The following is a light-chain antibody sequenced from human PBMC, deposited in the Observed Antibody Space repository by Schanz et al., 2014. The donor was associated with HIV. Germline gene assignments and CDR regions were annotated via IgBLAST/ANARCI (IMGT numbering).Light chain of an antibody. CDR2: LEGSGNY. CDR3: ATWDSNTLWV. J-gene: IGLJ3*02. Sequence: QPVLTQSPSASASLGASVKLTCTLSSGHSTYAIAWHQQQPEKGPRYLMRLEGSGNYNKGSGVPDRFSGSSSGADRYLTISNLQSEDEAHYYCATWDSNTLWVFGGGTKLTVL. V-gene: IGLV4-60*03. CDR1: SGHSTYA.